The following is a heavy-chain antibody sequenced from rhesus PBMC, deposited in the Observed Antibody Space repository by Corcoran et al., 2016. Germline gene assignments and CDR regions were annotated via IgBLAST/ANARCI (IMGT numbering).Heavy chain of an antibody. V-gene: IGHV4-169*01. CDR3: AASYYSGRQDD. CDR2: IYGSGSST. D-gene: IGHD3-16*01. Sequence: QLQLQESGPGLVKPSETLSVTCAVSGGSISSSYWSWIRQAPGKGLEWIGYIYGSGSSTNCNPSRKGRFTLSGNTSKNQLSLKVSCVTAADTAVYYCAASYYSGRQDDWGQGVLVTVSS. CDR1: GGSISSSY. J-gene: IGHJ4*01.